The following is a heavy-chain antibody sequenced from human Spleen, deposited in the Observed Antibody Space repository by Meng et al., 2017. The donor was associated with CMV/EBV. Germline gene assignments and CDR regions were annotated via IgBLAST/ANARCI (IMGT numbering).Heavy chain of an antibody. D-gene: IGHD2-21*01. CDR2: IYYSGST. J-gene: IGHJ4*02. CDR3: ARAWKDRGDDCYSDY. Sequence: GSISSGGYYWSWIRQHPGKGLEWIGYIYYSGSTYYNPSLKSRVTISVDTSKNQFSLKLSSVTAADTAVYYCARAWKDRGDDCYSDYWGQGTLVTVSS. V-gene: IGHV4-31*02. CDR1: GSISSGGYY.